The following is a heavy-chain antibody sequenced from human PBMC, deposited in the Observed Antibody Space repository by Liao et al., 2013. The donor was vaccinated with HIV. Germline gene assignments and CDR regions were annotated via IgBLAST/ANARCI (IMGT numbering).Heavy chain of an antibody. V-gene: IGHV4-39*07. Sequence: QVQLQESGPGLVKPSETLSLTCTVSGASIRSSSYYWAWIRQPPGKGLEWIGNFYYSGSTYYNPSLKSRVTISVDTSKNQFSLKLSSVTAADTAVYYCARYSSSSRTYYFDYWGQGTLVTVSS. CDR3: ARYSSSSRTYYFDY. J-gene: IGHJ4*02. CDR1: GASIRSSSYY. CDR2: FYYSGST. D-gene: IGHD6-6*01.